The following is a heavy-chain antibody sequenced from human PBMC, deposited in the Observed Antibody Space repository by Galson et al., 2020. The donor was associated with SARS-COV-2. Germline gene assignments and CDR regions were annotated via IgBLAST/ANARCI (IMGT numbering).Heavy chain of an antibody. CDR1: GFTFSNYP. CDR3: ARGDSSGYSLNAFDI. D-gene: IGHD3-22*01. CDR2: ISFDGTTD. J-gene: IGHJ3*02. Sequence: GGSLRLSCAASGFTFSNYPMHWVRQAPGKGLEWVAVISFDGTTDYYVGSVKGRFTISRDSSKNTLFLQMNDLRAGDSALYYCARGDSSGYSLNAFDIWGQGTMVTVSS. V-gene: IGHV3-30*04.